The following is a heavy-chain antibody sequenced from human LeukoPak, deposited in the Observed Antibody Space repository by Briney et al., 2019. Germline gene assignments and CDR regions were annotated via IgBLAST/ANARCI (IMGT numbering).Heavy chain of an antibody. CDR3: ARTRLRTPYHYGSGRTTDAFDI. CDR2: ISSSDSII. J-gene: IGHJ3*02. Sequence: GGSLRLSCEASGFTFSSYEMNWVRQAPGKGLEWVSYISSSDSIIYYADSVKGRFTVSRDNSKNSLYLQMNSLRAEDTAVYYCARTRLRTPYHYGSGRTTDAFDIWGQGTMVTVSS. D-gene: IGHD3-10*01. CDR1: GFTFSSYE. V-gene: IGHV3-48*03.